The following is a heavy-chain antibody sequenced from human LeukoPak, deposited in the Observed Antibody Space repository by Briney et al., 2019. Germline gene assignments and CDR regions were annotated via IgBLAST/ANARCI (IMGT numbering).Heavy chain of an antibody. V-gene: IGHV1-18*01. Sequence: ASVKVSCKASGYTFTSYGISWVRQAPGQGLEWMGWISAYNGNTNYAQKFQGRVTITTDESTSTAYMELSSLRSEDTAVYYCARSNQYYDFWSGYYKNAFDIWGQGTMVTVSS. J-gene: IGHJ3*02. D-gene: IGHD3-3*01. CDR3: ARSNQYYDFWSGYYKNAFDI. CDR2: ISAYNGNT. CDR1: GYTFTSYG.